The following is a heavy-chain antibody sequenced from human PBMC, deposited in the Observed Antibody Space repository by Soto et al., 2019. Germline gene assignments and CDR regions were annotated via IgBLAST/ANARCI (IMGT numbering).Heavy chain of an antibody. Sequence: LRLSCAASGFTFSSYGMHWVRQAPGKGLEWVAVIWYDGSNKYYADSVKGRFTISRDNSKNTLYLQMNSLRAEDTAVYYCARDIPQWLRYYYYYGMDVWGQGTTVTVSS. CDR3: ARDIPQWLRYYYYYGMDV. J-gene: IGHJ6*02. CDR1: GFTFSSYG. D-gene: IGHD6-19*01. CDR2: IWYDGSNK. V-gene: IGHV3-33*01.